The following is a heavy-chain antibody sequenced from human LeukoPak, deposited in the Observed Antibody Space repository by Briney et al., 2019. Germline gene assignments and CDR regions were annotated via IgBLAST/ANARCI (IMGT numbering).Heavy chain of an antibody. Sequence: SETLSLTCTVSGGSVSSGSYSWSWIRQPPGKGLEWIGYIHYSGNINSNPSLKSRVTLSVDTSKNRFSLKLNSVTAADTAVYYCARSPRQQLGPPDYWGQGTLVTVSS. D-gene: IGHD6-13*01. V-gene: IGHV4-61*01. CDR2: IHYSGNI. CDR1: GGSVSSGSYS. J-gene: IGHJ4*02. CDR3: ARSPRQQLGPPDY.